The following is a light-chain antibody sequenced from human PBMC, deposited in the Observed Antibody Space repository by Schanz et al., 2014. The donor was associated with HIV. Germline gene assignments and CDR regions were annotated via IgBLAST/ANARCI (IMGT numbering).Light chain of an antibody. CDR2: DVS. CDR1: SSNVGGYDY. V-gene: IGLV2-14*03. CDR3: GSYSSGDSHWV. J-gene: IGLJ3*02. Sequence: QSALTQPASVSGSPGQSITISCTGTSSNVGGYDYVSWYQQHPGKAPQLIIYDVSNRPSGISYRFSGSKSGNTASLTISGLQAEDEADYYCGSYSSGDSHWVFGGGTKLTVL.